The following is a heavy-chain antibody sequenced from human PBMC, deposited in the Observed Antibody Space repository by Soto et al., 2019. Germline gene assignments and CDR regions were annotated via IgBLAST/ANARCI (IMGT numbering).Heavy chain of an antibody. Sequence: PGGSLRLSCAASGFTFSSYGMHWVRQAPGKGLEWVAVIWYDGSNKYYADSVKGRFTISRDNSKNTLYLQMNSLRAEDTAVYYCARDPLIGNTDYGLDVWGQGTTVTVSS. CDR3: ARDPLIGNTDYGLDV. CDR2: IWYDGSNK. J-gene: IGHJ6*02. D-gene: IGHD2-21*01. V-gene: IGHV3-33*01. CDR1: GFTFSSYG.